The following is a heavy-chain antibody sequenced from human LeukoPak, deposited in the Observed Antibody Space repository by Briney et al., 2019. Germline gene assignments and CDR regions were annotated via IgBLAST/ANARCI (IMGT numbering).Heavy chain of an antibody. CDR1: GFTFTNAW. CDR2: ISYDGSNK. Sequence: GGALRLSCAASGFTFTNAWMSWVRQAPGRGLEGVAVISYDGSNKYYADSVKGRFTISRDNSKNTLYLQMNSLRAEDTAVYYCARDSAYYGSGSYKNFDYWGQGTLVTVSS. D-gene: IGHD3-10*01. J-gene: IGHJ4*02. CDR3: ARDSAYYGSGSYKNFDY. V-gene: IGHV3-30*03.